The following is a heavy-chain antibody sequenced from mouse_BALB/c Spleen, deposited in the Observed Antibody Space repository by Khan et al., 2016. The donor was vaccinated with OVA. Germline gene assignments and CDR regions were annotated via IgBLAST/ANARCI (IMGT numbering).Heavy chain of an antibody. CDR3: AREWAAWFPY. CDR2: IYPGSGNI. Sequence: QVQLQQSGAELARPGASVKLSCMASGYTFTDYYINWMKQRTGQGLEWIGEIYPGSGNIYYNEKFKGKATLTADKSSSTAYMQLSSLTSEDSAVYFCAREWAAWFPYWGQGTLVTVSA. V-gene: IGHV1-77*01. J-gene: IGHJ3*01. CDR1: GYTFTDYY.